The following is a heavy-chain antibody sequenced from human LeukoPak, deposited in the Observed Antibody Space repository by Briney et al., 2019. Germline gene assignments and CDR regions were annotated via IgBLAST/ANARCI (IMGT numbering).Heavy chain of an antibody. CDR1: GGSVSSNSAT. CDR2: TYYSSKWYN. Sequence: SQTLSLTCAISGGSVSSNSATWIWLRQSPSRGLEWLGRTYYSSKWYNDYGLSVRGRITVNPDTSTNQFSLQLNSVTPEDTAVYYCARAPHGSGCDYWSQGNLVTASS. D-gene: IGHD6-19*01. V-gene: IGHV6-1*01. J-gene: IGHJ4*02. CDR3: ARAPHGSGCDY.